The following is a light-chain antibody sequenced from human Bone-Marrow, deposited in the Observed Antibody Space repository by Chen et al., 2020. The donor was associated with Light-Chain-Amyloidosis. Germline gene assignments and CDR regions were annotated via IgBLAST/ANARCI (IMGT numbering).Light chain of an antibody. CDR1: DLPTKY. CDR3: QSADSSGTYEVI. CDR2: RDT. J-gene: IGLJ2*01. Sequence: SHELTQPPSASVSPAQTASTPRPGDDLPTKYAYWYQQKPGQAPVLVIHRDTERPSGISERFSGSSSGTTATLTISGVQAEDEADYHCQSADSSGTYEVIFGGGTKLTVL. V-gene: IGLV3-25*03.